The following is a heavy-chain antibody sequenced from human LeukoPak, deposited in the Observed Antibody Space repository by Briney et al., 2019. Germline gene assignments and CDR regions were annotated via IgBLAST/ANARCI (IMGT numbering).Heavy chain of an antibody. V-gene: IGHV3-30*18. Sequence: GGSLRLSCAASGFTFSSYGMHWVRQAPGKGLEWVAVISYDGSNKYYADSVKGRFTISRDNSKNTLYLQMNSLRAEDTAVYYCAKGLGLEWFGETYMGLDYWGQGTLVTVSS. J-gene: IGHJ4*02. CDR1: GFTFSSYG. D-gene: IGHD3-10*01. CDR2: ISYDGSNK. CDR3: AKGLGLEWFGETYMGLDY.